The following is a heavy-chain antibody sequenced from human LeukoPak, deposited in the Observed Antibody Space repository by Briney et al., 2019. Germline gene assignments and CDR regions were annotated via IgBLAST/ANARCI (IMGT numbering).Heavy chain of an antibody. CDR1: GFTFSSYS. V-gene: IGHV3-21*01. CDR2: ISSSSSYI. J-gene: IGHJ4*02. D-gene: IGHD2-2*01. Sequence: GGSLRLSCAASGFTFSSYSMNWVRQAPGKGLEWVSSISSSSSYIYYADSVKGRFTISRDNAKNSLYLQMNSLRAEDTAVYYCARDGPDRSSTRCYFWFDYWGQGTLVTVSS. CDR3: ARDGPDRSSTRCYFWFDY.